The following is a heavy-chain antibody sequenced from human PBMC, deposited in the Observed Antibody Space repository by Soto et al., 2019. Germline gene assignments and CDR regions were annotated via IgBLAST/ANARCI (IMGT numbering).Heavy chain of an antibody. J-gene: IGHJ4*02. CDR2: IIPLFGKA. CDR1: RYAFTGYY. CDR3: ARDRITIFGVANPPYFDY. V-gene: IGHV1-69*06. D-gene: IGHD3-3*01. Sequence: SVKVSCKASRYAFTGYYMHWVRQAPVQGLEWMGRIIPLFGKADYERKLQGRFTLTADKYTNTAYMELSSLRYEDTAVYYCARDRITIFGVANPPYFDYWGQGTLVTVSS.